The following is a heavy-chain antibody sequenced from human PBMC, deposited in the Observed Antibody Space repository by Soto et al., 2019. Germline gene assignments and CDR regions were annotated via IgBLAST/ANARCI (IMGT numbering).Heavy chain of an antibody. D-gene: IGHD2-2*01. CDR2: IIPISGTA. CDR1: GGSFSIYA. Sequence: SVKVSCKASGGSFSIYAISWGRQDPGQGLEWMGGIIPISGTANYAQKFQGRVTITADESTSTAYMELSSLRSEDTAVYYCARSQGSSTSLEIYYYYYYGMDVWGQGTTVTVSS. CDR3: ARSQGSSTSLEIYYYYYYGMDV. J-gene: IGHJ6*02. V-gene: IGHV1-69*13.